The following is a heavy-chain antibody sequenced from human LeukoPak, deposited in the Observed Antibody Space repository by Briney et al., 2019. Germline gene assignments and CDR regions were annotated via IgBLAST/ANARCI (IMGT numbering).Heavy chain of an antibody. CDR2: IYYSGST. Sequence: SETLSLTCAVSGGSISSNNWWGWVRQPPGKGLEWIGYIYYSGSTNYNPSLKSRVTISVDTSKNQFSLKLSSVTAADTAVYYCARGGFAYYYDSSGYYYFDYWGQGTLVTVSS. V-gene: IGHV4-4*02. D-gene: IGHD3-22*01. CDR1: GGSISSNNW. CDR3: ARGGFAYYYDSSGYYYFDY. J-gene: IGHJ4*02.